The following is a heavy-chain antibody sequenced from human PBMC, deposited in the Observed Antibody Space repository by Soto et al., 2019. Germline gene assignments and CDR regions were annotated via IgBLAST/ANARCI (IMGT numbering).Heavy chain of an antibody. CDR2: IYSSGTT. CDR1: GLIVSHNY. Sequence: EVQLVESGGGLIQPGGPLRLSCTPSGLIVSHNYMSWVRQAPGTGLEWVSVIYSSGTTYYADSVKGRFTISRDDSKNTLYLQMNSLRAEDTAVYYCARGITGTTFDYGGQGPLVTVSS. J-gene: IGHJ4*02. CDR3: ARGITGTTFDY. D-gene: IGHD1-20*01. V-gene: IGHV3-53*01.